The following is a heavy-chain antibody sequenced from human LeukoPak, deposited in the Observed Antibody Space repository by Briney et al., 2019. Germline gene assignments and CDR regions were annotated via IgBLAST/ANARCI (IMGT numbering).Heavy chain of an antibody. J-gene: IGHJ4*02. CDR2: IYHSGST. Sequence: SESLCLTCAVSGGTINSSNWWSWVRQPPVKGLEWTGEIYHSGSTNHNPSLKSRVTISVDKSKNQFSLKLSSVTAADTAVYYCASQLVSGSYGFDYWGQGTLVTVSS. V-gene: IGHV4-4*02. CDR3: ASQLVSGSYGFDY. CDR1: GGTINSSNW. D-gene: IGHD3-10*01.